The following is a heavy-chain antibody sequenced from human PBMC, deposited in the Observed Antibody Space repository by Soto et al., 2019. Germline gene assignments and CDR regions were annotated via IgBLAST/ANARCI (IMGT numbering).Heavy chain of an antibody. Sequence: EVQLLESGGGLVQPGGSLRLSCAASGFTFSSYAMRWVRQAPGKGLEWVSAISGSGGSTYYADSVKGRFPISRDNSQNTLYLQINSLSAEDTAVYYCASRGSGSYSDYWGQGTLVTVSS. V-gene: IGHV3-23*01. CDR3: ASRGSGSYSDY. CDR1: GFTFSSYA. J-gene: IGHJ4*02. CDR2: ISGSGGST. D-gene: IGHD1-26*01.